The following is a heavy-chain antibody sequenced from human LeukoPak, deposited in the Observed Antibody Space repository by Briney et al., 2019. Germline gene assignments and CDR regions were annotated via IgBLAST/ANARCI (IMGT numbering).Heavy chain of an antibody. J-gene: IGHJ4*02. D-gene: IGHD6-19*01. CDR2: VNPSGGST. CDR3: GRDRGGTSGWSPVGY. CDR1: GYTFTRYF. Sequence: ASVTVSCKASGYTFTRYFIHWVRQPPGQGPEWMGIVNPSGGSTIYAQKFQGRVTMTRDTSTSTVYMELSSLTSEDTAMYYCGRDRGGTSGWSPVGYWGQGTLVTVSS. V-gene: IGHV1-46*01.